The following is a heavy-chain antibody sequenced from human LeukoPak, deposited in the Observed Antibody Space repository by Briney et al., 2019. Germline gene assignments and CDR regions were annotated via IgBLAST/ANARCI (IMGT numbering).Heavy chain of an antibody. D-gene: IGHD3-16*01. CDR1: GFTFRRYD. V-gene: IGHV3-13*04. CDR2: IGTAGDT. CDR3: ARWGPTGFWAFDI. Sequence: GGALRLSCAASGFTFRRYDMHWGRQATGKGLECGSPIGTAGDTYYPDYVKGRFIISRENAKNSLYLQMNSMRAGDTAVYYCARWGPTGFWAFDIWGQGTMVTVSS. J-gene: IGHJ3*02.